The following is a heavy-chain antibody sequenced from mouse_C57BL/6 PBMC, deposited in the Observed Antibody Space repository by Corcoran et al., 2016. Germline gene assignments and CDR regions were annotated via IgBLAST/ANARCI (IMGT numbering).Heavy chain of an antibody. J-gene: IGHJ2*01. CDR2: INPNNGGT. CDR1: GYTFTDYY. CDR3: ARGNYLDY. Sequence: EVQLQQSGPELVKPGASVKISCKASGYTFTDYYMNWVKQSNGKSLEWIGDINPNNGGTSYNQKFKGKATLTVDKSSSTAYMELRSLTSEDSAVYYCARGNYLDYWGQGTTLTVSS. V-gene: IGHV1-26*01.